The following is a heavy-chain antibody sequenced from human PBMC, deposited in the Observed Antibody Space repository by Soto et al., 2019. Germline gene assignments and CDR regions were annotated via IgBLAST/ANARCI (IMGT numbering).Heavy chain of an antibody. CDR1: GYTFTSYY. D-gene: IGHD1-1*01. CDR3: ARSSVQLERLYYYYYGMDV. Sequence: GASVKVSCKASGYTFTSYYMHWVRQAPGQGLEWMGIINPSGGSTSYAQKFQGRVTMTRDTSTSTVYMELSSLRSEDTAVYYCARSSVQLERLYYYYYGMDVWGQGTTVTVS. V-gene: IGHV1-46*01. CDR2: INPSGGST. J-gene: IGHJ6*02.